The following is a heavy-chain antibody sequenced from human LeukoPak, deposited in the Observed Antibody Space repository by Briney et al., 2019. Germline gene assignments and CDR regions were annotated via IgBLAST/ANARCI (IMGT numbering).Heavy chain of an antibody. CDR2: IYYSGST. CDR1: GGSISSSSYY. D-gene: IGHD3-10*01. Sequence: SETLSLTCTVPGGSISSSSYYWGWVRQPPGKGLEWIGSIYYSGSTYYNPSLKSRVTISVDTSKNQFSLKLSSVTAADTAVYYCARTRYYYNSRSYGAPYYFDYWGQGTLVTVSS. V-gene: IGHV4-39*01. J-gene: IGHJ4*02. CDR3: ARTRYYYNSRSYGAPYYFDY.